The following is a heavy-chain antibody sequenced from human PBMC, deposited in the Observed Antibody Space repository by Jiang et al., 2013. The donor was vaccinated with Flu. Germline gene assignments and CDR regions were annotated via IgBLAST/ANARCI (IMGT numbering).Heavy chain of an antibody. Sequence: QLVESGAEVKKPGASVKVSCKASGYTFTGYYMHWVRQAPGQGLEWMGWINPNSGGTNYAQKFQGWVTMTRDTSISTAYMELSRLRSDDTAVYYCARVDRIAVAINAFDIWGQGTMVTVSS. CDR3: ARVDRIAVAINAFDI. D-gene: IGHD6-19*01. J-gene: IGHJ3*02. CDR1: GYTFTGYY. V-gene: IGHV1-2*04. CDR2: INPNSGGT.